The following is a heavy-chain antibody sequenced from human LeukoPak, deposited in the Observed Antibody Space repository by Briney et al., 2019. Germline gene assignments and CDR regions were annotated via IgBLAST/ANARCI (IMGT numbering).Heavy chain of an antibody. CDR1: GGSISSSNW. CDR2: IYHSGST. J-gene: IGHJ4*02. V-gene: IGHV4-4*02. Sequence: PSETLSLTCAVSGGSISSSNWWSWVRQPPGKGLEWIGEIYHSGSTNYNPSLKSRVTISVDKSKNQFSLKLSSVTAADTAVYYCARLSKPGYSSSAVDYWGQGTLVTVSS. D-gene: IGHD6-13*01. CDR3: ARLSKPGYSSSAVDY.